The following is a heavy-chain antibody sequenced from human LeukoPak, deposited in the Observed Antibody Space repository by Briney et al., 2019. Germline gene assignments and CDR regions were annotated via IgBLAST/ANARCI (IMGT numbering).Heavy chain of an antibody. J-gene: IGHJ1*01. V-gene: IGHV3-15*01. D-gene: IGHD3-22*01. CDR1: GFSFSTAW. CDR3: ARGPVDSSGYPLTEYFQH. CDR2: IKTNADGETV. Sequence: GGSLRLSCAASGFSFSTAWMTWVRQAPGKGLEWVGRIKTNADGETVDYSEPVKDRFTISRDDSKNTLYLQMNSLKTEDTGVYYCARGPVDSSGYPLTEYFQHWGQGTLVTVSS.